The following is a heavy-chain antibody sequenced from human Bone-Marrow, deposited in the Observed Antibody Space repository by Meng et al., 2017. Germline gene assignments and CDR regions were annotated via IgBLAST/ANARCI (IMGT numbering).Heavy chain of an antibody. CDR3: ARVPYTMVRGVIIRVWHDAFDI. D-gene: IGHD3-10*01. J-gene: IGHJ3*02. Sequence: SETLSLTCTVSGGSISSYYWSWIRQPPGKGLEWIGYIYYSGSTNYNPSLKSRVTISLDTSKNQVSLKLSSVTAADTAVYYCARVPYTMVRGVIIRVWHDAFDIWGQGTMVTVSS. CDR2: IYYSGST. CDR1: GGSISSYY. V-gene: IGHV4-59*01.